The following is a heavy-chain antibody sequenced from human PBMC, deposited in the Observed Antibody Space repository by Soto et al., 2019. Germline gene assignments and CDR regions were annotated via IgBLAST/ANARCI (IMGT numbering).Heavy chain of an antibody. Sequence: QLQLQESGPGLVKPSETLSLTCTVSGGSISNTNYYWGWIRQPPGKGLEWIGTIYYSGSTYYNPSLKSRGTISVDTSKNQFSLKLSSVTAADTAVYYCARHAGLGYCSSTSCYGDFNYWGQGTLVTVSS. J-gene: IGHJ4*02. D-gene: IGHD2-2*01. CDR2: IYYSGST. V-gene: IGHV4-39*01. CDR3: ARHAGLGYCSSTSCYGDFNY. CDR1: GGSISNTNYY.